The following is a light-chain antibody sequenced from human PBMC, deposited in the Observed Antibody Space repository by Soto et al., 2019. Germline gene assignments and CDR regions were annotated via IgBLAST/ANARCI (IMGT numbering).Light chain of an antibody. CDR2: GAS. Sequence: EIVLTQSPGTLSLSPGERATLSCRASQSVSSSYLAWYQQKPGQAPRLLIYGASSRATGIPGRFSGSGSGTDFTLTISRLEPEDFAFYYWQQYGSSPFTFGPGTKVDIK. J-gene: IGKJ3*01. CDR1: QSVSSSY. CDR3: QQYGSSPFT. V-gene: IGKV3-20*01.